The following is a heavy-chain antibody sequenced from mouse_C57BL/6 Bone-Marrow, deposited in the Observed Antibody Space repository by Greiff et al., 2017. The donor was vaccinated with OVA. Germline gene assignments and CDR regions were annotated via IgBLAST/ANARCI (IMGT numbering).Heavy chain of an antibody. V-gene: IGHV5-9-1*02. CDR1: GFTFSSYA. CDR2: ISSGGDYI. D-gene: IGHD1-1*01. J-gene: IGHJ3*01. CDR3: TRDGGVITTGEAWFAY. Sequence: VQLKESGAGLVKPGGSLKLSCAASGFTFSSYAMPWVRQTPEKRLEWVAYISSGGDYIYYADTVKGRCTISRDNARNTLYLQMSSLKSEDTAMYYCTRDGGVITTGEAWFAYWGQGTLVTVSA.